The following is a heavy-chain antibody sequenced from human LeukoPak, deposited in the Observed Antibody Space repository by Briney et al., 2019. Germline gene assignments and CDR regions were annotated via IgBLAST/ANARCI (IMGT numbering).Heavy chain of an antibody. J-gene: IGHJ4*02. V-gene: IGHV3-7*01. CDR2: IKQDGSSI. CDR1: GFTFSNHW. Sequence: PGGSLRLSCAASGFTFSNHWMSWVRQAPGKGLQWVANIKQDGSSIYYVDSVRGRFTISRDNAGNSLYLQMNSLRAEDTAVYYCVRDVDYWGQGTLVTVSS. CDR3: VRDVDY.